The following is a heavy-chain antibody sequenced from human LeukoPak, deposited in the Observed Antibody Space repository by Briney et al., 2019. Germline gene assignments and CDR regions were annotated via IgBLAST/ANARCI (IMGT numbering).Heavy chain of an antibody. V-gene: IGHV4-59*01. CDR1: GGSNSTYY. CDR3: ARAGLITMVRGVIGDAFDI. D-gene: IGHD3-10*01. J-gene: IGHJ3*02. CDR2: IYYSGRT. Sequence: SETLSLTCTGSGGSNSTYYWSSPRPPPGKEPERIQYIYYSGRTNYNPSLKTRVTISVDTSKNQFSLKLSSVTAADTAVYYCARAGLITMVRGVIGDAFDIWGQGTMVTVSS.